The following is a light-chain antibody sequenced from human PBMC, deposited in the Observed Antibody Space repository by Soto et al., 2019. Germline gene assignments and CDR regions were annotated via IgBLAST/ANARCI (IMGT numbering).Light chain of an antibody. CDR1: QSFLYNSNNKNH. CDR2: GAS. J-gene: IGKJ2*01. V-gene: IGKV4-1*01. Sequence: DFVMTQAPDSLAVSLGERATINCKSSQSFLYNSNNKNHLGWFQQKPGHPPKLLIYGASFRPSGVPDRFSGSGSGTDFTLTISGLQAEDVAVYYCQQYYSIPFTFGQGTKLEI. CDR3: QQYYSIPFT.